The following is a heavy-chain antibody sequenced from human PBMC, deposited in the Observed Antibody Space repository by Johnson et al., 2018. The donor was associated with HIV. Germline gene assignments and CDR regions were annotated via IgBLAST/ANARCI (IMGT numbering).Heavy chain of an antibody. J-gene: IGHJ3*02. D-gene: IGHD3-3*01. Sequence: EVLLLESGGGVVRPGGSLRLSCAASGFTFDDYGMSWVRQAPGKGLEWVSGINWNGGSTGYADSVKGRFTISRDNSKGTLYLQMDGLRPEDTALYYCAKDSEWTIVGVVTAQGAFDIWGQGTMVTVSS. CDR3: AKDSEWTIVGVVTAQGAFDI. CDR2: INWNGGST. V-gene: IGHV3-20*04. CDR1: GFTFDDYG.